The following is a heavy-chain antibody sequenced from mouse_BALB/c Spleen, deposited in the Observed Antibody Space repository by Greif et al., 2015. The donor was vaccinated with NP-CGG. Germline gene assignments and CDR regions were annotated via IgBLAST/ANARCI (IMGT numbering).Heavy chain of an antibody. J-gene: IGHJ2*01. V-gene: IGHV1S81*02. CDR1: GYTFTSYY. CDR3: TRLNGNYGEGSYFDY. D-gene: IGHD2-1*01. Sequence: QVQLKESGAELVKPGASVKLSCKASGYTFTSYYMYWVKQRPGQGLEWIGEINPSNGGTNFNEKFKSKATLTVDKSSTTAYMQLSSLTSEDSAVYYCTRLNGNYGEGSYFDYWGQGTTLTVSS. CDR2: INPSNGGT.